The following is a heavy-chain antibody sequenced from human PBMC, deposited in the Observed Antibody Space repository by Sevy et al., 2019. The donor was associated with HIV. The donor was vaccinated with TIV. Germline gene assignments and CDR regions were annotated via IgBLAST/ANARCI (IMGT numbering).Heavy chain of an antibody. CDR2: MNPNSGNT. CDR1: GYTFTSYD. Sequence: ASVKVSCKASGYTFTSYDINWVRQATGQGLEWMGWMNPNSGNTGYAQKFQGRVTMTRNTSISTAYMELSSLGSEDTAVYYCARPGTTWNYYYYGMDVWGQGTTVTVSS. J-gene: IGHJ6*02. V-gene: IGHV1-8*01. CDR3: ARPGTTWNYYYYGMDV. D-gene: IGHD1-7*01.